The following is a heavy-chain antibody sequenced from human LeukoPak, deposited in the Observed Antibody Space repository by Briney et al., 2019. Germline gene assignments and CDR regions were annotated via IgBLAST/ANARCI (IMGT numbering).Heavy chain of an antibody. CDR1: GGTFSSYA. V-gene: IGHV1-69*04. CDR3: ARGPYYYGSGSYYWDY. CDR2: IIPILGIA. J-gene: IGHJ4*02. D-gene: IGHD3-10*01. Sequence: ASVKVSCKASGGTFSSYAISWVRQAPGQGLEWMGRIIPILGIANYAQKFQGRVTITADKSTSTAYMELSSLRSEDTAVYYCARGPYYYGSGSYYWDYWGQGTLVTVSS.